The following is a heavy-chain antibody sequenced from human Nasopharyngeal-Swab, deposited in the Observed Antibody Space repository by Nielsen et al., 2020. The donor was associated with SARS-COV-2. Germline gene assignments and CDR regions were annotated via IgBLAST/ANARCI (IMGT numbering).Heavy chain of an antibody. CDR3: ARHNSSSWYGDYYYYGMDV. CDR2: IYPGDSDT. D-gene: IGHD6-13*01. V-gene: IGHV5-51*01. CDR1: GYSFTSYW. J-gene: IGHJ6*02. Sequence: GESLKISCKGSGYSFTSYWIGWVRQMPGKGPEWMGIIYPGDSDTRYSPSFQGQVTISADKSISTAYLQWSSLKASDTAMYYCARHNSSSWYGDYYYYGMDVWGQGTTVTVSS.